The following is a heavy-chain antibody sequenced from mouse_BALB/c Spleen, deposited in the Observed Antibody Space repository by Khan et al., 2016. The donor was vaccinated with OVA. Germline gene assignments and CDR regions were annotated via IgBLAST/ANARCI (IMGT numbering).Heavy chain of an antibody. CDR2: INPTNGRT. CDR1: GYTFTSYW. CDR3: ARIKKSEANYFDY. V-gene: IGHV1S81*02. J-gene: IGHJ2*01. Sequence: QVQLKQSGAELVKAGASVKMSCKASGYTFTSYWMHWVKQRLGQGLEWIADINPTNGRTYYNQKFKGKATLTADKSSTTAYMLLSGLTFEDSAVYYCARIKKSEANYFDYWGQGTTLTVSS. D-gene: IGHD1-1*01.